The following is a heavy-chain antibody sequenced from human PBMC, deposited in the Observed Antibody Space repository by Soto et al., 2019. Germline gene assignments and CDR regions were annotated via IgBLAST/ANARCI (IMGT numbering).Heavy chain of an antibody. V-gene: IGHV3-11*01. D-gene: IGHD3-3*01. Sequence: PGGSLRLSCAASGFTFSDYYMSWIRQAPGKGLEWVSYISSSGSTIYYADSVKGRFTISRDNAKNSLYLQMNSLRAEDTAVYYCARSSIVSIFGVVTKPGDLDVWGKGTTVTVSS. CDR1: GFTFSDYY. CDR3: ARSSIVSIFGVVTKPGDLDV. J-gene: IGHJ6*04. CDR2: ISSSGSTI.